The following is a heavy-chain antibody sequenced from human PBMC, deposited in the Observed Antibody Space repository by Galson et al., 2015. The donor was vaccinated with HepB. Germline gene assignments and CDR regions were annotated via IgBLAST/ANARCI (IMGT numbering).Heavy chain of an antibody. CDR3: ARDIRGYCSGGSCYDLMDV. V-gene: IGHV1-69*04. Sequence: SVKVSCKASGGTFSSYTISWVRQAPGQGLEWMGRIIPILGIANYAQKFQGRVTITADKSTSTAYMELSSLRSEDTAVYYCARDIRGYCSGGSCYDLMDVWGQGTTVTVSS. CDR2: IIPILGIA. CDR1: GGTFSSYT. D-gene: IGHD2-15*01. J-gene: IGHJ6*02.